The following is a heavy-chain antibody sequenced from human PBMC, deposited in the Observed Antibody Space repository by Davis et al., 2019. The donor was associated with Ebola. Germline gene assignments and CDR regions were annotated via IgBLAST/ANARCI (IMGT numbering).Heavy chain of an antibody. Sequence: GESLKISCVASGFTFSSYDMQWVRQPAGEGLEWVSSIGTDGDPHYADSAKGRFTISRENAKNSLYLQMNYLNAGDTALYYCARGDSRTWRLGFAFDVWGQGTVVTVSS. CDR3: ARGDSRTWRLGFAFDV. D-gene: IGHD6-13*01. V-gene: IGHV3-13*05. CDR1: GFTFSSYD. CDR2: IGTDGDP. J-gene: IGHJ3*01.